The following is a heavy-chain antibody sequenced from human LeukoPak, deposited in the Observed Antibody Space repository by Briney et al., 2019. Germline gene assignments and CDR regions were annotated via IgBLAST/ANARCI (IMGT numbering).Heavy chain of an antibody. J-gene: IGHJ4*02. V-gene: IGHV3-30*18. D-gene: IGHD1-1*01. Sequence: GRSLRLSCAASGFTFSSYGMHWVRQAPGKGLERVAVISYDGSNKYYADSVKGRFTISRDNSKNTLYLQMNSLRAEDTAVYYCAKVPQGNWNSSYWGQGTLVTVSS. CDR2: ISYDGSNK. CDR3: AKVPQGNWNSSY. CDR1: GFTFSSYG.